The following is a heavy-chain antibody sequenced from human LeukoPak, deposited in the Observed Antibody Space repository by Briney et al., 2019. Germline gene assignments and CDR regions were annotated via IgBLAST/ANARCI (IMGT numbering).Heavy chain of an antibody. CDR1: GFTVSSKY. CDR3: ATIVSDSSGWYHFDH. J-gene: IGHJ4*02. CDR2: INSGGTT. Sequence: PAGSLRLSCAASGFTVSSKYMAWVRQAPGKGLKWVSFINSGGTTNYADSVKCRFTISRDYSKNTLNLQMSSLRVEDTAVYYCATIVSDSSGWYHFDHWGQGALVTVSS. D-gene: IGHD6-19*01. V-gene: IGHV3-66*01.